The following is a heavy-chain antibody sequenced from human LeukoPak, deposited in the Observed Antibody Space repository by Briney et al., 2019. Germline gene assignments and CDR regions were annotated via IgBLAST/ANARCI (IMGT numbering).Heavy chain of an antibody. D-gene: IGHD1-26*01. J-gene: IGHJ2*01. V-gene: IGHV1-2*02. Sequence: ASVKVSCKASGYTFTGYYIHWVRQAPGEGLEWMGWINPDSGGTNYAQKFQGRVTMTRDTSISTDYMELSRLRSDDTAVYYCAGCPKQVGFAYWHFDLWGRGTLVTVSS. CDR3: AGCPKQVGFAYWHFDL. CDR1: GYTFTGYY. CDR2: INPDSGGT.